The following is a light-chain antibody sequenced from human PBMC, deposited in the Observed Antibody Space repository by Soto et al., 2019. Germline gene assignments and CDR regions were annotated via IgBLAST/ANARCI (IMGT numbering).Light chain of an antibody. V-gene: IGKV3D-15*01. CDR3: QRDDNSSWT. J-gene: IGKJ1*01. CDR2: GTS. CDR1: QAISSN. Sequence: EIVMTQSPATLSVSRGERATLSCRANQAISSNLAWYQQKLGQAPRLLIYGTSSRAAGIPDRFTGSGSGTDFTLTISRLEPEDFAVYYCQRDDNSSWTFGPGTKVDIK.